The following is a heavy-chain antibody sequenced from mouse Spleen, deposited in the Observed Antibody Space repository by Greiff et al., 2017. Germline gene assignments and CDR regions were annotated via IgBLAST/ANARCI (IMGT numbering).Heavy chain of an antibody. D-gene: IGHD1-1*01. J-gene: IGHJ2*01. Sequence: EVKLVESEGGLVQPGSSMKLSCTASGFTFSDYYMAWVRQVPEKGLEWVANINYDGSSTYYLDSLKSRFIISRDNAKNILYLQMSSLKSEDTATYYCARAFYYYGYYFDYWGQGTTLTVSS. V-gene: IGHV5-16*01. CDR3: ARAFYYYGYYFDY. CDR2: INYDGSST. CDR1: GFTFSDYY.